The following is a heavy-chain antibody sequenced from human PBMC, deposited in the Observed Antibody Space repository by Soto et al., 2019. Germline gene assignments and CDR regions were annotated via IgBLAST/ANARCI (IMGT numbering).Heavy chain of an antibody. Sequence: GVSPRLSFAAPGFTFNSAAMTCSRQALGKGLEWVSATSGSGGSTYYADSVKGRFTISRDNSKNTLYLQMNSLRAEDTAVYYCSKDPCSSDSCYTFDYWGQGTLVTVSS. J-gene: IGHJ4*01. CDR1: GFTFNSAA. V-gene: IGHV3-23*01. D-gene: IGHD2-2*02. CDR3: SKDPCSSDSCYTFDY. CDR2: TSGSGGST.